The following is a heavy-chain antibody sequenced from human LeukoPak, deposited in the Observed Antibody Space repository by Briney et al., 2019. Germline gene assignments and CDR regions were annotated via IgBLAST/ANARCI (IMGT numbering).Heavy chain of an antibody. CDR1: GYTFTSYY. CDR3: ARVPPYLYGGNSVDY. CDR2: INPSGGST. Sequence: ASVKVSCKASGYTFTSYYMHWVRQAPGQGLEWMGIINPSGGSTSYAQKFQGRVTMTRDTSTSTAYMELRSLRSDDTAVYYCARVPPYLYGGNSVDYWGQGTLVTVSS. D-gene: IGHD4-23*01. V-gene: IGHV1-46*01. J-gene: IGHJ4*02.